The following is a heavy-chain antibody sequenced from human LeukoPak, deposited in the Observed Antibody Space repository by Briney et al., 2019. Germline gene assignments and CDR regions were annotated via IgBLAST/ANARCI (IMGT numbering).Heavy chain of an antibody. CDR2: IYTSGST. D-gene: IGHD3-16*02. CDR1: GGSISSGSYY. J-gene: IGHJ3*02. Sequence: SETLSLTCTVSGGSISSGSYYWSWIRQPAGKGLEWIGRIYTSGSTNYNPSLKSRVTISVDTSKNQFSLKLSSVTAADTAVYYCARALPDDAFGIWGQGTMVTVSS. CDR3: ARALPDDAFGI. V-gene: IGHV4-61*02.